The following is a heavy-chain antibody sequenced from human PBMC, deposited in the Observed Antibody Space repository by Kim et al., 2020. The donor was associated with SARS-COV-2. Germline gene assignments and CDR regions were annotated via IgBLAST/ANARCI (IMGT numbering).Heavy chain of an antibody. CDR3: ARDFILNNPDYGDYYNWFDP. V-gene: IGHV1-69*04. D-gene: IGHD4-17*01. Sequence: SVKVSCKASGGTFSSYAISWVRQAPGQGLEWMGRIIPILGIANYAQKFQGRVTITADKSTSTAYMELSSLRSEDTAVYYCARDFILNNPDYGDYYNWFDPWGQGTLVTVSS. J-gene: IGHJ5*02. CDR1: GGTFSSYA. CDR2: IIPILGIA.